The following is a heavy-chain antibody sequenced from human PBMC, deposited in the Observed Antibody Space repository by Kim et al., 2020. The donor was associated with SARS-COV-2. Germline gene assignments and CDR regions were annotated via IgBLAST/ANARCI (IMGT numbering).Heavy chain of an antibody. D-gene: IGHD5-12*01. CDR3: AREAPTRGLSFDY. J-gene: IGHJ4*02. V-gene: IGHV4-59*01. Sequence: YCPTLTIRVTVSVDTSQNQFSLRLASVTAAGTAVYYCAREAPTRGLSFDYWGQGTLVTVSS.